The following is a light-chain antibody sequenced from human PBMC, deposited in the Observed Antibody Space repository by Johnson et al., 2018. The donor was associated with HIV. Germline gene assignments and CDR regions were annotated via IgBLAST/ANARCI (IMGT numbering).Light chain of an antibody. J-gene: IGLJ1*01. V-gene: IGLV1-51*02. CDR3: GTWDTSLSAGGV. CDR1: SSNIEVKY. CDR2: ENS. Sequence: SVLTQPPSVSAAPGQKVTISCSGSSSNIEVKYVSWYQQLPGTAPKLLIYENSKRPSGIPDRFSGSKSGTSATLGITGLQTGDEADYYCGTWDTSLSAGGVFGSGTKVTVL.